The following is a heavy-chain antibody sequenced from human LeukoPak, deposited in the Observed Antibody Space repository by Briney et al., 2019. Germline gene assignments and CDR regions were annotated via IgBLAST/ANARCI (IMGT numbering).Heavy chain of an antibody. J-gene: IGHJ4*02. Sequence: PSETLSLTCAVSGGSISSSYWWSWVRQPPGKGLEWIGEVYHSGSTNYNPSLKSRVTISVDKSKNQFSLRLTSVTAADTAVYYCVAAAVAVDCWGQGTLVTVSS. CDR3: VAAAVAVDC. V-gene: IGHV4-4*02. CDR2: VYHSGST. D-gene: IGHD6-19*01. CDR1: GGSISSSYW.